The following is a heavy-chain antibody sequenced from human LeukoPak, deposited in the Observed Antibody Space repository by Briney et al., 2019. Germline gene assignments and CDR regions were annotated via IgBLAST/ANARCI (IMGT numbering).Heavy chain of an antibody. CDR3: ARDPHRYDSSGYYFVY. D-gene: IGHD3-22*01. J-gene: IGHJ4*02. CDR1: GGPFSSYA. CDR2: IIPIFGTA. V-gene: IGHV1-69*13. Sequence: SVKVSCKASGGPFSSYAISWVRQAPGQGLEWMGGIIPIFGTANYAQKFQGRVTITADESTSTAYMELSSLRSEDTAVYYCARDPHRYDSSGYYFVYWGQGTLVTVSS.